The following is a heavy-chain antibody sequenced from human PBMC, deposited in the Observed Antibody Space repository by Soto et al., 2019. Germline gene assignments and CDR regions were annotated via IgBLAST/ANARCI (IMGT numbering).Heavy chain of an antibody. J-gene: IGHJ6*02. CDR1: GGTFSSYA. CDR3: ARDYSPPPWVYYYGMDV. CDR2: IIPIFGTA. Sequence: PVKVSCKASGGTFSSYAISWVRQAPGQGLEWMGGIIPIFGTANYAQKFQGRVTITADESTSTAYMELSSLRSEDTAVYYCARDYSPPPWVYYYGMDVWGQGTTVTVSS. V-gene: IGHV1-69*13. D-gene: IGHD1-26*01.